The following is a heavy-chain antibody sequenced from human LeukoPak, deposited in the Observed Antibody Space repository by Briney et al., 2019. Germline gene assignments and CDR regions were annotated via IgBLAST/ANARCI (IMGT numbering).Heavy chain of an antibody. CDR3: ARGSGSYSAPFDY. CDR2: ISSSSSAT. CDR1: GFTFIHYY. D-gene: IGHD3-10*01. V-gene: IGHV3-11*05. J-gene: IGHJ4*02. Sequence: KPGGSLRLSCAAPGFTFIHYYMSWIRQAPGKGLEWVSFISSSSSATNYADSVKGRFTISRDNAKDSLYLQLNSLRDEDTAVYYCARGSGSYSAPFDYWGQGTLVTVSS.